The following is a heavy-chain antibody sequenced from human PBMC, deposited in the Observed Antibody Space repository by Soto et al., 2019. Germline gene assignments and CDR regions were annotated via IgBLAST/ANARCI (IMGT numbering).Heavy chain of an antibody. CDR2: IDPSDSYI. Sequence: PGASLKISCKGSGYTFTNYWITWVRQMPGKDLEWMGNIDPSDSYINYSPSFQGHVTISADKSISTAYLQWSSLKASDTAMYYCARGLYCTYGLCYADDYWGQGTPVTGSS. D-gene: IGHD2-8*01. V-gene: IGHV5-10-1*01. CDR3: ARGLYCTYGLCYADDY. CDR1: GYTFTNYW. J-gene: IGHJ4*02.